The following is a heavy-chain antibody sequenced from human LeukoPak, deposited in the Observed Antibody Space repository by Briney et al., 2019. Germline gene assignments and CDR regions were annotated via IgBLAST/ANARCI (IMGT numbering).Heavy chain of an antibody. CDR3: ANVHDSTPIDY. V-gene: IGHV3-23*01. J-gene: IGHJ4*02. CDR1: GFTFSSYA. CDR2: ISGSGGST. D-gene: IGHD3-22*01. Sequence: GGSLRLSCAASGFTFSSYAMSWVRQAPGKGLEWVSAISGSGGSTYYADSVKGQFTISRDNSKNTLYLQTNSLRAEDTAVYYCANVHDSTPIDYWGQGTLVTVSS.